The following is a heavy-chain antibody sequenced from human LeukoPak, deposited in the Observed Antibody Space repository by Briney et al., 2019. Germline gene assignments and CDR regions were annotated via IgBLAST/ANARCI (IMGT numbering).Heavy chain of an antibody. V-gene: IGHV4-4*07. CDR3: AREGGCPRWLDP. J-gene: IGHJ5*02. CDR2: INTSGNS. D-gene: IGHD6-25*01. Sequence: PSETLSLTCTVSGGSISSYYWSWIRQPAGKGLEWIGRINTSGNSNYNPSLRSRVTMSVDTSKNQFSLNLSSVTAADTAVYYCAREGGCPRWLDPWGQGTLVTVSS. CDR1: GGSISSYY.